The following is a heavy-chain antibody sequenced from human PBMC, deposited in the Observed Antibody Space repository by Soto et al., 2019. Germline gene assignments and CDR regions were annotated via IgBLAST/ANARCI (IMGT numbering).Heavy chain of an antibody. CDR3: HLDWSQDDAFDI. D-gene: IGHD3-9*01. J-gene: IGHJ3*02. Sequence: GGSLRLSCAASGFTFSSYAMSWVRQAPGKGLEWVSAISGSGGSTYYADSVKGRFTISRDNAKNSLYLQMNSLRAEDTAVYYCHLDWSQDDAFDIWGQGTMVTVSS. CDR1: GFTFSSYA. V-gene: IGHV3-23*01. CDR2: ISGSGGST.